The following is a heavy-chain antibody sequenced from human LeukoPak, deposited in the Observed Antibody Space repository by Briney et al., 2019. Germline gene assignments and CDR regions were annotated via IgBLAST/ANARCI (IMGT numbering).Heavy chain of an antibody. CDR2: ISSSSSYI. CDR3: ANQHDYGDYGSDY. D-gene: IGHD4-17*01. CDR1: VFTFSSYS. Sequence: GGSLRLSCVASVFTFSSYSMNWVRQAPGKGLEWVSSISSSSSYIYYADSVKGRFTISRDNAKNSLYLQMNSLRAEDTAVYYCANQHDYGDYGSDYWGQGTLVTVSS. V-gene: IGHV3-21*01. J-gene: IGHJ4*02.